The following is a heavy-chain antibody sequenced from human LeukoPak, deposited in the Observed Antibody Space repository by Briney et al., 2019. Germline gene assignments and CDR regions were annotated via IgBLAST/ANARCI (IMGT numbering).Heavy chain of an antibody. Sequence: GGSLRLSCAASGFTFSSYAMSWVRQAPGKGLEWVSSISVGGTTTYYADSVKGRFSISRDNSENTLYLQMNGLRADGTAVYSCAKSFTSSSSDYWGQGTLVTVSS. CDR3: AKSFTSSSSDY. CDR1: GFTFSSYA. J-gene: IGHJ4*02. V-gene: IGHV3-23*01. D-gene: IGHD6-13*01. CDR2: ISVGGTTT.